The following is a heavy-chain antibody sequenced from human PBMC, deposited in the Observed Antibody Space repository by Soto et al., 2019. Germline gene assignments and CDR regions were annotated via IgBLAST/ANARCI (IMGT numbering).Heavy chain of an antibody. CDR1: GFTFSNNA. Sequence: GGSLRLSCAASGFTFSNNAMSWVRQAPGKGLEWVSAITSGGTTFYADSLKGRFTISRDTSKNTLYLQMNSPRAEDAAIYYCAKRFQYYFDYWGQGTLVTVSS. CDR2: ITSGGTT. J-gene: IGHJ4*02. D-gene: IGHD3-10*01. V-gene: IGHV3-23*01. CDR3: AKRFQYYFDY.